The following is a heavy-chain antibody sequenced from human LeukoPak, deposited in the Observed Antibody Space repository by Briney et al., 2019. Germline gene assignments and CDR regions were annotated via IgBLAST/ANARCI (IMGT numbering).Heavy chain of an antibody. CDR2: IYYSGST. J-gene: IGHJ6*02. CDR1: GGSISSYY. CDR3: ARSRTYYYDSSGNRYYYYGMDV. Sequence: SETLSLTCTVPGGSISSYYWSWIRQPPGKGLEWIGYIYYSGSTNYNPSLKSRVTISVDTSKNQFSLKLSSVTAADTAVYYCARSRTYYYDSSGNRYYYYGMDVWGQGTTVTVSS. D-gene: IGHD3-22*01. V-gene: IGHV4-59*01.